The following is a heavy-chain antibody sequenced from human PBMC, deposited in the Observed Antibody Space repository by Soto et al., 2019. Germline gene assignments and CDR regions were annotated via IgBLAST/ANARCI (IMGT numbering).Heavy chain of an antibody. D-gene: IGHD6-19*01. CDR1: GFTLSSYV. V-gene: IGHV3-30-3*01. J-gene: IGHJ3*01. Sequence: QVQLVESGGGVVQPGRSLRLSCAASGFTLSSYVMHWVRQAPGKGLEWVARISYAGNDNYYADSVTGRFTISRDNSKKTLYLQMTSLRADDTAVYYCARDRQQWLEPAGGALPFWGQGTMVIVSS. CDR3: ARDRQQWLEPAGGALPF. CDR2: ISYAGNDN.